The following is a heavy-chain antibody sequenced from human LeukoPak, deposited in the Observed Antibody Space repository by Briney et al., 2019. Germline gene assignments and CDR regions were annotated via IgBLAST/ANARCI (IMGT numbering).Heavy chain of an antibody. CDR3: ARGRVSSSVYYSTYYYYFYMDV. CDR2: IYISGST. J-gene: IGHJ6*03. V-gene: IGHV4-4*07. CDR1: GGSISSYY. Sequence: SETLSLTCTVSGGSISSYYWSWIRQPAGKGLEWIGRIYISGSTNYNPSLNSRVTISRDTSKNDFSLKLSSVTATDTAVYFCARGRVSSSVYYSTYYYYFYMDVWGKGTTVTVSS. D-gene: IGHD4-11*01.